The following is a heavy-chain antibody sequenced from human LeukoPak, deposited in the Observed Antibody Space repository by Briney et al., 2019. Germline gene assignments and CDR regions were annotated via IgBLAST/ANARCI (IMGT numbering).Heavy chain of an antibody. CDR2: IYTSGST. D-gene: IGHD2-2*01. Sequence: SETLSLTCSVSGGSISSYYWSWIRQPAGKGLEWIGRIYTSGSTNYNPSLKSRATISVDTSKNQFSLKLSSVTAADTAVYYCARVYCSSTSCYSWFDPWGQGTLVTVSS. CDR1: GGSISSYY. V-gene: IGHV4-4*07. J-gene: IGHJ5*02. CDR3: ARVYCSSTSCYSWFDP.